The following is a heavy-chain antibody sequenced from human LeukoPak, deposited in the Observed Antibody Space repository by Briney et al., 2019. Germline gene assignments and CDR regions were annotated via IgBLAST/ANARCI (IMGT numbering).Heavy chain of an antibody. J-gene: IGHJ4*02. CDR1: GFTFSSYG. D-gene: IGHD3-10*01. Sequence: PGGSLSLSCVVSGFTFSSYGMRWGRQVPGKGMGWVSAIIGSGGSTYYADSVTGRFTISRDNSKNTLYLQMNSLRAEDTAVYYCAKGGVQRFLLWFGGHFDYWGQGTLVTVSS. CDR2: IIGSGGST. CDR3: AKGGVQRFLLWFGGHFDY. V-gene: IGHV3-23*01.